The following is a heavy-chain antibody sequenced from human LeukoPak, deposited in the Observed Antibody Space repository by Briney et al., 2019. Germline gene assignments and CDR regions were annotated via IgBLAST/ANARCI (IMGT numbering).Heavy chain of an antibody. Sequence: GGSLRLSCAASGFTFSSYGMHWVRQAPGKGPEWVAVISYDGSNKYYADSVKGRFTISRDNSKNTLYLQMNSLRAEDTAVYYCAKEWNQLPTDDYWGQGTLVTVSS. J-gene: IGHJ4*02. D-gene: IGHD2-2*01. CDR1: GFTFSSYG. CDR2: ISYDGSNK. V-gene: IGHV3-30*18. CDR3: AKEWNQLPTDDY.